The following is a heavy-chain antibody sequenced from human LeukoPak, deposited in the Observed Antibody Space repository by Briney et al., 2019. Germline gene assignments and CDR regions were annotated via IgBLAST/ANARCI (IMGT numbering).Heavy chain of an antibody. Sequence: SVKVSCKASGGTFSSYAISWVRQAPGQGLEWMGGIIPLFGTPNYAQKFQGRVTITADKSTSTAYMELSSLRSEDTAVYYCARGWLAETTVVTPYNYWGQGTLVTVSS. J-gene: IGHJ4*02. CDR1: GGTFSSYA. CDR2: IIPLFGTP. V-gene: IGHV1-69*06. D-gene: IGHD4-23*01. CDR3: ARGWLAETTVVTPYNY.